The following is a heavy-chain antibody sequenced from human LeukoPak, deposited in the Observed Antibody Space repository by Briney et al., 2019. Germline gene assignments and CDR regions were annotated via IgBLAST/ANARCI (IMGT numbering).Heavy chain of an antibody. V-gene: IGHV4-34*01. J-gene: IGHJ4*02. Sequence: SETLSLTCAVYGESFSGYYWSWIRQSPGKGLEWIGEINHSGSTNYNPSLKSRVTVSVDTSKNQFSLKLSSVTAADTAVYYCARQSWRGLIDYWGQGTLLTVSS. CDR2: INHSGST. CDR1: GESFSGYY. D-gene: IGHD4-17*01. CDR3: ARQSWRGLIDY.